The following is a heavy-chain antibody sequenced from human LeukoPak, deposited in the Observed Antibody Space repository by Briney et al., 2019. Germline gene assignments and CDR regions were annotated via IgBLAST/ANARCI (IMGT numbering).Heavy chain of an antibody. V-gene: IGHV3-23*01. CDR3: ALQGGDARIARFRGVVVHNFDY. D-gene: IGHD3-10*01. CDR2: ISGSGDST. Sequence: PGGSPRLSCAASGFTFRTYAMSWVRQAPGKGLKWVSEISGSGDSTYHADSVHGRFTISRDNSKNTLYLQMNSLRADDTAVYYCALQGGDARIARFRGVVVHNFDYWGQGTLVTVSS. CDR1: GFTFRTYA. J-gene: IGHJ4*02.